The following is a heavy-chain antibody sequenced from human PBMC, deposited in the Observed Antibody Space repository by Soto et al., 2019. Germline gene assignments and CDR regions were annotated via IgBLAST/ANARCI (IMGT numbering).Heavy chain of an antibody. V-gene: IGHV1-8*01. CDR2: MNPNSGNT. Sequence: ASEKVSCKASGYTFTSYDINWVRQATGQGLEWMGWMNPNSGNTGYAQKFQGRVTMTRNTSISTAYMELSSLRSDDTAVYYCARVPNIAVACWGQGTLVTVSS. D-gene: IGHD6-19*01. J-gene: IGHJ4*02. CDR1: GYTFTSYD. CDR3: ARVPNIAVAC.